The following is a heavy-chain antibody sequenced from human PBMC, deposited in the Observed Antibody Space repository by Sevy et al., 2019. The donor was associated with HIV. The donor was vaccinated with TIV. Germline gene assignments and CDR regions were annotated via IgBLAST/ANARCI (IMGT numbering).Heavy chain of an antibody. CDR1: GYSISSGYY. Sequence: TLSLTCTVSGYSISSGYYWGWIRQPPGKGLEWIGSIYHSGSTYYNPSLKSRVTISVDTSKNQFSLKLSSVTAADTAVYYCARDLIAVAGTGTSNLYYYYGMDVWGQGTTVTVSS. D-gene: IGHD6-19*01. J-gene: IGHJ6*02. CDR2: IYHSGST. V-gene: IGHV4-38-2*02. CDR3: ARDLIAVAGTGTSNLYYYYGMDV.